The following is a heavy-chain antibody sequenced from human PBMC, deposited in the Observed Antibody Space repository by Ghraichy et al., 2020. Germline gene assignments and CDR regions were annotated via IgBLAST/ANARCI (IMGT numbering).Heavy chain of an antibody. CDR1: GFTFSSYA. CDR3: AKDQYYYDSSGYTKGPFDY. CDR2: ISGSGGST. D-gene: IGHD3-22*01. J-gene: IGHJ4*02. Sequence: GGSLRLSCAASGFTFSSYAMSWVRQAPGKGLEWVSAISGSGGSTYYADSVKGRFTISRDNSKNTLYLQMNSLRAEDTAVYYCAKDQYYYDSSGYTKGPFDYWGQGTLVTVSS. V-gene: IGHV3-23*01.